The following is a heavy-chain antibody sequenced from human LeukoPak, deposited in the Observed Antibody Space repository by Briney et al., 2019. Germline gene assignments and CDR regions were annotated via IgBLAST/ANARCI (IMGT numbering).Heavy chain of an antibody. J-gene: IGHJ6*03. V-gene: IGHV4-4*09. CDR1: GDSISGYY. D-gene: IGHD3-9*01. Sequence: SETLSLTCTVSGDSISGYYYNWIRQPPGKGLEWIGFIHSSGTTEYIPSLRGRVTLSVATSKNQLSLKLTSVTAADTAVYYCARLTATPAGSYHYYYIHVWGKGTTVTVSS. CDR3: ARLTATPAGSYHYYYIHV. CDR2: IHSSGTT.